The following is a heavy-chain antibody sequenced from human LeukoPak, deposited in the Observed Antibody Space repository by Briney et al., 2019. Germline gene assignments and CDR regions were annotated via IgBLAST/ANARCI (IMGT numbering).Heavy chain of an antibody. CDR2: ISAYNGNT. J-gene: IGHJ4*02. V-gene: IGHV1-18*01. D-gene: IGHD2-2*01. CDR3: ARGAAIWDFDY. CDR1: GSTFTSYG. Sequence: ASVTVSCKASGSTFTSYGISWVQQAPGQGLEWMGWISAYNGNTNYAQKLQGRVTMTTETSTSTAYMELRSLRSDDTAVYYCARGAAIWDFDYWGQGTLVTVSS.